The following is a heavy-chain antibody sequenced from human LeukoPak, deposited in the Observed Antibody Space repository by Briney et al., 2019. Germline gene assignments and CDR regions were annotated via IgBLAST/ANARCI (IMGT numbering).Heavy chain of an antibody. CDR3: ARVAAAGIYYYYYMDV. D-gene: IGHD6-13*01. CDR1: GFTFSSYG. J-gene: IGHJ6*03. Sequence: GGSLRLSCAASGFTFSSYGMSWVRQAPGKGLEWVANIRQDGSEKYYVDSVKGRFTISRDNAKNSLYLQMNSLRAEDTAVYYCARVAAAGIYYYYYMDVWGKGTTVTVSS. V-gene: IGHV3-7*01. CDR2: IRQDGSEK.